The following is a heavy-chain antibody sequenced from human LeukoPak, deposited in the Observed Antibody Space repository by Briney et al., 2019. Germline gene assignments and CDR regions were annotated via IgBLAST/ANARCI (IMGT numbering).Heavy chain of an antibody. V-gene: IGHV4-59*01. CDR1: GGSISSYY. CDR2: IYYSGST. J-gene: IGHJ6*03. CDR3: ARGYDDILTSWHMVHYYYYYMDV. Sequence: SETLSLTCTVSGGSISSYYWSWIRQPPGKGLEWIGYIYYSGSTNYNPSLKSRVTISVDTSKNQFSLKLSSVTAADTAVYYCARGYDDILTSWHMVHYYYYYMDVWGKGTTVTVSS. D-gene: IGHD3-9*01.